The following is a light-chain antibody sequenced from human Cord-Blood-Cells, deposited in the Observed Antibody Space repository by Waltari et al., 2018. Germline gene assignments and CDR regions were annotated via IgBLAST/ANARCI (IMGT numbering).Light chain of an antibody. V-gene: IGLV3-19*01. Sequence: SSELTQDPAVSVALGQTVRITCQGASLRSYYASWYQQKPGQAPVLVIYGKNNRPSGSPDRFSGSSSGNTASLTITGAQAEDEADYYCNSRDSSGNHLVFGGGTKLTVL. CDR3: NSRDSSGNHLV. J-gene: IGLJ2*01. CDR2: GKN. CDR1: SLRSYY.